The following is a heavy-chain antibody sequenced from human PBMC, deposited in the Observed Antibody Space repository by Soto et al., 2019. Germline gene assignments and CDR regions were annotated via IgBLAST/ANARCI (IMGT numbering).Heavy chain of an antibody. V-gene: IGHV3-23*01. J-gene: IGHJ3*02. CDR1: GFTFSDYG. CDR2: INDNGGST. Sequence: GGSLRLSCAASGFTFSDYGMSWVRQAPRKGLEWVSAINDNGGSTWYADSVKGRFTISRDNSKNTLYLQMNSLRAEDTAVYYCARDPSANDNNAFDIWGQGTMVTVSS. CDR3: ARDPSANDNNAFDI. D-gene: IGHD2-8*01.